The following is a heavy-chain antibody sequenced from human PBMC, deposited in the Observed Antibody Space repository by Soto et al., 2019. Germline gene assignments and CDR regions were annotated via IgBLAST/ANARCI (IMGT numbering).Heavy chain of an antibody. D-gene: IGHD2-2*01. CDR3: AKGVPAAFSPQLAAFDI. CDR1: GFTFSSYA. Sequence: GGSLRLSCAASGFTFSSYAMGWVRQAPGKGLEWVSTVTASGENRYYVDSVKGRFTISRDNSKKTLYLQMNSLRAEDTAVYFCAKGVPAAFSPQLAAFDIWGQGTLVTVSS. V-gene: IGHV3-23*01. J-gene: IGHJ3*02. CDR2: VTASGENR.